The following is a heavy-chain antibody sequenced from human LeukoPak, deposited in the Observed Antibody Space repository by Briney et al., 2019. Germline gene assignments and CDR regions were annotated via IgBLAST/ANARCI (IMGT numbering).Heavy chain of an antibody. V-gene: IGHV4-39*01. CDR1: GDSITSSNHY. CDR3: ARRSHCTGDSCYPV. CDR2: IYYGGST. D-gene: IGHD2-15*01. J-gene: IGHJ6*02. Sequence: SETLSLTCTVSGDSITSSNHYWVWIRQPPGKGLEWIGSIYYGGSTYYNPALKSRVTISQDTYKNQFSLKVNTVTAADTAVYHCARRSHCTGDSCYPVWGQGTTVTVSS.